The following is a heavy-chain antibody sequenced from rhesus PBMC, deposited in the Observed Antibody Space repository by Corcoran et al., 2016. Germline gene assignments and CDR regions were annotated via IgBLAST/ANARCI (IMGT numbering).Heavy chain of an antibody. J-gene: IGHJ4*01. CDR1: GFPFGAFY. CDR2: ISNNGGTT. D-gene: IGHD6-31*01. Sequence: EVQLVESGGGLAKPGGSLSLSCAAAGFPFGAFYMDWVRQAPGKGLEWVSRISNNGGTTWYADSVKGRFTISRENAQNTLYLQMNSLRGEDTAVYYCAASTGIAAAASYWGQGVLVTVSS. CDR3: AASTGIAAAASY. V-gene: IGHV3-178*01.